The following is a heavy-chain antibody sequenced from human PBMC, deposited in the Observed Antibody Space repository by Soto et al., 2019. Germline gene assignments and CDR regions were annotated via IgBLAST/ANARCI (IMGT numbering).Heavy chain of an antibody. CDR1: GFTFSDHA. CDR3: AKDIQGQLVKGRVDD. CDR2: ISGSGSDT. Sequence: GGSLRLSCAASGFTFSDHAMAWVRQAPGKGLEWVSAISGSGSDTYYEDSVQGRFTISRDNAKNTLYLQLNSLRAEDTAVYYCAKDIQGQLVKGRVDDWGQGAMVTVYS. D-gene: IGHD6-13*01. J-gene: IGHJ4*01. V-gene: IGHV3-23*01.